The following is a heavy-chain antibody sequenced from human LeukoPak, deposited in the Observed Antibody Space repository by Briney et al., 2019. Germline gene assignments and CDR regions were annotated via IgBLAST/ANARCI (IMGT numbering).Heavy chain of an antibody. CDR2: INADKGNT. J-gene: IGHJ4*02. V-gene: IGHV1-3*01. Sequence: ASVTVSCKTSGYAFTDYPLHWLRQAPGQRLQWMGWINADKGNTKYSQEFQGRVTITRDTFATTTYMELSSLTSGDTAVYYCARDVRRSDSGYAMFDYWGQGTLVTASS. CDR1: GYAFTDYP. D-gene: IGHD5-12*01. CDR3: ARDVRRSDSGYAMFDY.